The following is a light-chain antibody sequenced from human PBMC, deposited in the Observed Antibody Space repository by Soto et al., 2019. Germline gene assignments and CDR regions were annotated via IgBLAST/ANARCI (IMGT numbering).Light chain of an antibody. J-gene: IGKJ3*01. Sequence: EIVLTQSPGTLSLSPGERATLSCRASQSVSSSYLAWYQQKPGQAPRLLIYGASIRATGIPDRFSGSGSGADFPLTISRLEPEDFAVYYCQQYGSAPLTFGPGTKVDIK. CDR3: QQYGSAPLT. V-gene: IGKV3-20*01. CDR2: GAS. CDR1: QSVSSSY.